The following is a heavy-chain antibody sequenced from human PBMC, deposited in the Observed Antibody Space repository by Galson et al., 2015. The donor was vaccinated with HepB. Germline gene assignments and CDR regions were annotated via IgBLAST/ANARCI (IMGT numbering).Heavy chain of an antibody. D-gene: IGHD3-3*01. V-gene: IGHV1-58*01. J-gene: IGHJ3*02. CDR3: AADPNEKYYDFWSGYSFVAFDI. CDR1: GFTFTSSA. CDR2: IVVGSGNT. Sequence: SVKVSCKASGFTFTSSAVQWVRQARGQRLEWIGWIVVGSGNTNYAQKFQERVTITRDMSTSTAYMELSSLRSEDTAVYYCAADPNEKYYDFWSGYSFVAFDIWGQGTMVTVSS.